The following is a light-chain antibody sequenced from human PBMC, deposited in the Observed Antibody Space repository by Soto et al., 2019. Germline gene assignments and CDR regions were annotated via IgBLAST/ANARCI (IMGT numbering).Light chain of an antibody. CDR3: QSYDSSLSVV. V-gene: IGLV1-40*01. Sequence: QSVLTQPLSVSGAPGQRVTISCTGSRSNIGAGYDVHWYQQLPGTAPKVLIYANSNRPSGVPDRFSGSKSGTSASLAITGLQAEDEADYYCQSYDSSLSVVFGGGTKLTVL. CDR1: RSNIGAGYD. CDR2: ANS. J-gene: IGLJ2*01.